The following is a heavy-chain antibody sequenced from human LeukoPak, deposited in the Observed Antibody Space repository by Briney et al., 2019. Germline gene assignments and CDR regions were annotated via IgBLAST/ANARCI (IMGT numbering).Heavy chain of an antibody. CDR3: ARGVSASSGWYVIDH. Sequence: ASVKVSCKASGYTSTYYAIQWVRQAPGQRLEWMGWINAGNGNTKYSQKFQGRVTITRYTSASTAYMELRSLRSEDTAVYYCARGVSASSGWYVIDHWGQGTLVTVSS. CDR2: INAGNGNT. CDR1: GYTSTYYA. J-gene: IGHJ5*02. V-gene: IGHV1-3*01. D-gene: IGHD6-19*01.